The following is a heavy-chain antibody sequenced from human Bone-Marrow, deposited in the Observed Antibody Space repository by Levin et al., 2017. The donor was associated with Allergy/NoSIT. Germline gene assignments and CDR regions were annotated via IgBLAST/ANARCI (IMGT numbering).Heavy chain of an antibody. CDR2: IYPEDSDT. CDR3: ARHRQKIYSSVGPFDI. V-gene: IGHV5-51*01. D-gene: IGHD6-25*01. J-gene: IGHJ3*02. CDR1: GYSFSSHW. Sequence: GESLKISCKASGYSFSSHWIGWVRQRPGKGLEWMGIIYPEDSDTRYSPSFQGQVTISADKSISTAYLQWSSLKASDTAIYYCARHRQKIYSSVGPFDIWGQGTLVTVSS.